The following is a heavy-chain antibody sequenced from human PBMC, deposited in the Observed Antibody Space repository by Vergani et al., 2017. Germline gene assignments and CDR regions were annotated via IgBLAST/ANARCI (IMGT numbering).Heavy chain of an antibody. CDR3: ARPHEDILPPDPRRLDY. CDR1: GYTFTNYY. J-gene: IGHJ4*02. Sequence: VLLVQSGAEVKKPGASVRVSCKTSGYTFTNYYIHWVRQAPGQGLEWMGIINLSGGSTTYAQQFQGRLTMTRDTSTSTVYMDLSNLRSEDTAVYYCARPHEDILPPDPRRLDYWGQGTLVTVSS. V-gene: IGHV1-46*03. CDR2: INLSGGST.